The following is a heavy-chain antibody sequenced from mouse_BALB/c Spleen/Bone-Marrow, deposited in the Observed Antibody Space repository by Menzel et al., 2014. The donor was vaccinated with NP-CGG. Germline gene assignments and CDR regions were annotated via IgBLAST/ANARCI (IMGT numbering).Heavy chain of an antibody. CDR1: GFTFTDYY. CDR3: AVRGITTATGAMDY. V-gene: IGHV7-3*02. Sequence: EVKLMESGGGLVQPGGSLRLSCATSGFTFTDYYMSWVRQPPGKALEWLGFIRNKANGYTTEYSASVKGRFTISRDNSHSILYLQMNTLRAEDSATYYCAVRGITTATGAMDYWGRGTSVTVSS. J-gene: IGHJ4*01. D-gene: IGHD1-2*01. CDR2: IRNKANGYTT.